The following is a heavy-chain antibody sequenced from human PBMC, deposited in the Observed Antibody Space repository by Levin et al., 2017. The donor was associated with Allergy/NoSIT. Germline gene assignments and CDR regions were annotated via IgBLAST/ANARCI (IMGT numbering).Heavy chain of an antibody. Sequence: GESLKISCAASGFTFSSYAMSWVRQAPGKGLEWVSAISGSGGSTYYADSVKGRFTISRDNSKNTLYLQMNSLRAEDTAVYYCATAYCGGDCDQWRADAFDIWGQGTMVTVSS. CDR3: ATAYCGGDCDQWRADAFDI. CDR1: GFTFSSYA. J-gene: IGHJ3*02. CDR2: ISGSGGST. D-gene: IGHD2-21*02. V-gene: IGHV3-23*01.